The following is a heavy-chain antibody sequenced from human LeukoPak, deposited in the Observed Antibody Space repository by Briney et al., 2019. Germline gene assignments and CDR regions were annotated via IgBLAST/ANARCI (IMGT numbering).Heavy chain of an antibody. CDR3: ARGPYYYDSSYDY. J-gene: IGHJ4*02. V-gene: IGHV4-59*12. D-gene: IGHD3-22*01. CDR2: IYYSGST. CDR1: GGSISSYY. Sequence: PSETLSLTCTVSGGSISSYYWSWIRQPPGKGLEWIGYIYYSGSTNYNPSLKSRVTISVDTSKNQFSLKLSSVTAADTAVYYCARGPYYYDSSYDYWGQGTLVTVSS.